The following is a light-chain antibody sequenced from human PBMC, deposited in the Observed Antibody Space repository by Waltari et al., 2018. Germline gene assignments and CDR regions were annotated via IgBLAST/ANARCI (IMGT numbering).Light chain of an antibody. V-gene: IGKV3-20*01. Sequence: EVVLTQSPGTLSLSPGERATLSCGASQSIGKYLVWYQQRPGQAPRLLIYAASTRATGIPDRFSGSGYGTDFSLTISRLEPEDFAVYYCQNHERLPATFGQGTKVEIK. J-gene: IGKJ1*01. CDR3: QNHERLPAT. CDR1: QSIGKY. CDR2: AAS.